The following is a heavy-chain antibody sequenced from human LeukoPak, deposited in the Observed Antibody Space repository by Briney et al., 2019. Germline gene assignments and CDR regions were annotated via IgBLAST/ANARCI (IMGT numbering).Heavy chain of an antibody. Sequence: GGSLRLSCAASGFTFSSYAMNWVRQAPGKGLEWVSYISSSSSTIYYADSVKGRFTISRDNSKGTVWLQMNSLRAEDTAIYYCAKSDCGSDGCKLYDYWAQGTQVTVSS. D-gene: IGHD2-21*01. CDR2: ISSSSSTI. J-gene: IGHJ4*02. V-gene: IGHV3-48*01. CDR1: GFTFSSYA. CDR3: AKSDCGSDGCKLYDY.